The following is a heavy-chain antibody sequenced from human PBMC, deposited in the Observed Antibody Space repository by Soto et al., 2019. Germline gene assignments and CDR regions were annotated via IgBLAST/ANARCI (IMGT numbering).Heavy chain of an antibody. Sequence: VPLVQSGAEVKKPGASVKVSCKASGYTFTSYYITWVRQAPGQGLEWMGWFSAYNSNTNDAQKLQGRVTMTPDTSSSTAYLGLRSLRSDDTAVYYCARGLPPLDYWGQGTLVTVSS. CDR2: FSAYNSNT. CDR1: GYTFTSYY. CDR3: ARGLPPLDY. J-gene: IGHJ4*02. V-gene: IGHV1-18*01.